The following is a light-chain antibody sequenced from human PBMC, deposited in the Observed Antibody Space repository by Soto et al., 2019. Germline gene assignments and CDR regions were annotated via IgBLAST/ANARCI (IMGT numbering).Light chain of an antibody. CDR3: QQYGSSPPFT. V-gene: IGKV3-20*01. CDR2: DAS. CDR1: QSVRNNY. Sequence: EVVLTQSPDTLSLSPGEIATLSFRASQSVRNNYLAWYQVRPGRAPRLLIYDASTKATAIPDRISGGGSGTDFTLTITGLEPEDLAVYYCQQYGSSPPFTFGQGTRLEIK. J-gene: IGKJ5*01.